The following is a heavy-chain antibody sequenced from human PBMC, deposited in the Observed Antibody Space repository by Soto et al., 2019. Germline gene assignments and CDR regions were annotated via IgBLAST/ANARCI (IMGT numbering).Heavy chain of an antibody. J-gene: IGHJ6*02. CDR1: GGSISSYY. CDR3: AGVTGDRAGGDYYYYYGMDV. D-gene: IGHD7-27*01. CDR2: IYYSGST. V-gene: IGHV4-59*01. Sequence: SETLSLTCTVSGGSISSYYWSWIRQPPGKGLEWIGYIYYSGSTNYNPSLKSRVTISVDTSKNQFSLKLSSVTAADTAVYYCAGVTGDRAGGDYYYYYGMDVWGQGTTVTVSS.